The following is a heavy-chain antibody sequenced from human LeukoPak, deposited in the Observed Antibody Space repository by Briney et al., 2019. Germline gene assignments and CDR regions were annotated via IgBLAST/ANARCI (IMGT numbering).Heavy chain of an antibody. D-gene: IGHD3-22*01. CDR2: IYPDDSDT. J-gene: IGHJ5*02. CDR3: ARHGRYSSGSRWFGP. CDR1: GYSFTSYW. Sequence: GASLKISCQGSGYSFTSYWIGCVRPMPGKGLEWVGIIYPDDSDTKYSPSFQGQVTISADKSISTAYLQWSSLKASDTAMYYCARHGRYSSGSRWFGPWGQGTLVTVSS. V-gene: IGHV5-51*01.